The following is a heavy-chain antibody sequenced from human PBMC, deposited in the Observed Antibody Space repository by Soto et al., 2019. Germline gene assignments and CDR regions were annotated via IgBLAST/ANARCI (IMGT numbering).Heavy chain of an antibody. Sequence: QVQLQESGPGLVKPSGTLSLTCAVSGGSISSSNWWSWVRQPPGKGLEWIGEIYHSGSTNYNPSLQSRVTISVDKSKNQFSLKLSSVTAADTAVYYCARGGYCSSTSCYEETSYWGQGTLVTVSS. D-gene: IGHD2-2*01. CDR1: GGSISSSNW. CDR2: IYHSGST. CDR3: ARGGYCSSTSCYEETSY. V-gene: IGHV4-4*02. J-gene: IGHJ4*02.